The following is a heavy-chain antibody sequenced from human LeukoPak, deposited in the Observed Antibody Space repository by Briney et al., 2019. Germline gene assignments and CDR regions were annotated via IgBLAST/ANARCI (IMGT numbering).Heavy chain of an antibody. D-gene: IGHD6-19*01. Sequence: GGSLRLSCATSGFTFSNHAMSWIRQAPGKGLEWVSYISSSSSYTNYADSVKGRFTISRDNAKNSLYLQMNSLRAEDTAVYYCARDRRIAVTEVFDYWGQGTLVTVSS. CDR3: ARDRRIAVTEVFDY. CDR2: ISSSSSYT. CDR1: GFTFSNHA. V-gene: IGHV3-11*05. J-gene: IGHJ4*02.